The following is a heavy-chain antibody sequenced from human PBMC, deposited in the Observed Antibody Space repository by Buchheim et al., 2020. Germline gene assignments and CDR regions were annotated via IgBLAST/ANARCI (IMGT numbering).Heavy chain of an antibody. CDR2: TYYSGST. J-gene: IGHJ1*01. V-gene: IGHV4-30-4*01. D-gene: IGHD2-2*01. Sequence: QVQLQESGPGLVKPSQTLSLTCTVSGGSISSGDYYWSWIRQPPGKGLEWIGYTYYSGSTYYNTSLKSRVTISVDTSKNQFSLKLSSVTAADTAVYYCARVHCSSTSCYGKYFQHWGQGTL. CDR3: ARVHCSSTSCYGKYFQH. CDR1: GGSISSGDYY.